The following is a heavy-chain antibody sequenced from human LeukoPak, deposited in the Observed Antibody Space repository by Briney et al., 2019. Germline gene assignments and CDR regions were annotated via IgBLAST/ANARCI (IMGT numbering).Heavy chain of an antibody. Sequence: GGSLRLSCAASAFTVSSNYMGWVRQAPGKGLEWVSVIYSGGDTYYADSVKGRFTISRDNSKNMIYLELSSLKAEDTAVYYCAKERSLEIAVAGTIFDYWGQGTLVTVSS. V-gene: IGHV3-66*01. CDR1: AFTVSSNY. D-gene: IGHD6-19*01. CDR3: AKERSLEIAVAGTIFDY. CDR2: IYSGGDT. J-gene: IGHJ4*02.